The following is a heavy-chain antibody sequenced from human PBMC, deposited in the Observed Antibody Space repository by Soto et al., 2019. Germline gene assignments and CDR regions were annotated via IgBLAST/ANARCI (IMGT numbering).Heavy chain of an antibody. CDR3: ARDWGTPGRGSAVGYYYHYGMDV. Sequence: EVQLVESGGGLVQPGGSLRLSCLASEFTFNTYWMNWVRQAPGRGLEWVANIKDDGSEKNYVDSVKGRFTISRDNAKNSLYLHMDSLRGEDTAVYFCARDWGTPGRGSAVGYYYHYGMDVWGQGTTVTVSS. D-gene: IGHD6-19*01. V-gene: IGHV3-7*05. CDR1: EFTFNTYW. J-gene: IGHJ6*02. CDR2: IKDDGSEK.